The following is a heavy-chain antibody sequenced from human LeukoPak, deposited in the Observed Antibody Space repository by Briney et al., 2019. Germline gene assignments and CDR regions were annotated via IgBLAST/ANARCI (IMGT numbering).Heavy chain of an antibody. CDR2: MYYSGGT. D-gene: IGHD2-2*01. CDR3: ARLVRYCTSDSCYPFDY. J-gene: IGHJ4*02. Sequence: SETLSLTCTVPGGSISSSSHYWGWIRQPPGKGLEWIGIMYYSGGTYYNPSLKSRVTISIDTSKNQFSLKLNSVTAADTAVYYCARLVRYCTSDSCYPFDYWGQGTLVTVSS. CDR1: GGSISSSSHY. V-gene: IGHV4-39*01.